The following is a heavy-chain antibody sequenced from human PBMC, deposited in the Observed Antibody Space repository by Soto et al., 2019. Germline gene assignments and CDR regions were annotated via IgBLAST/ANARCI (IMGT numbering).Heavy chain of an antibody. CDR3: ARGDGYNCFQDYVCDY. Sequence: PSETLSLTCTVSGGSVTSDEDYWTWIRQSPGKGLEWIGYISNSGSTYYNPSLKSRVTISVDTSKNQFSLKLSSVTAADTAVYYCARGDGYNCFQDYVCDYWGQGTLVTVSS. V-gene: IGHV4-30-4*01. D-gene: IGHD5-12*01. CDR1: GGSVTSDEDY. J-gene: IGHJ4*02. CDR2: ISNSGST.